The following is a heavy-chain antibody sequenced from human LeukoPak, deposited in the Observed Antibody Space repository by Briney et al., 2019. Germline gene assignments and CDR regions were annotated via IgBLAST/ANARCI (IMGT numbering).Heavy chain of an antibody. CDR3: AKDITSMVRGVPLDY. CDR2: IYSGGST. J-gene: IGHJ4*02. D-gene: IGHD3-10*01. CDR1: GFTVSSNY. V-gene: IGHV3-66*01. Sequence: PGGSLRLSCAASGFTVSSNYMSWVRQAPGKGLEWVSVIYSGGSTYYADSVKGRFTISRDNSKNTLYLQMNSLRAEDTAVYYCAKDITSMVRGVPLDYWGQGTLVTVSS.